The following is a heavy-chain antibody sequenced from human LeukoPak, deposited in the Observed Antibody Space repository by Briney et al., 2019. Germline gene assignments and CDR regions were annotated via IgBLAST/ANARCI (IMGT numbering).Heavy chain of an antibody. V-gene: IGHV2-70*11. J-gene: IGHJ6*03. CDR3: ARTTGGVYYYGSGSYFMDV. CDR2: IDWDDDK. Sequence: SGPTLVNPTQTLTLTCTFSGFSLSTSGMCVSWIRQPPGKALEWLARIDWDDDKYYSTSLKTRLTISKDTSKNQVVLTMTNMDPVDTATYYCARTTGGVYYYGSGSYFMDVWGKGTTVTISS. D-gene: IGHD3-10*01. CDR1: GFSLSTSGMC.